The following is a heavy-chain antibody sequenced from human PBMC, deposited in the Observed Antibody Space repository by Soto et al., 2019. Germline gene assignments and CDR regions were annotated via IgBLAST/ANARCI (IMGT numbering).Heavy chain of an antibody. CDR1: GGSISSHY. CDR3: ARERANYGGNNAQYYFDY. CDR2: IYYSGST. Sequence: PSETLSLTCTVSGGSISSHYWSWIRQPPGKGLEWIGYIYYSGSTNYNPSLKSRVTISVDTSKNQFSLKLSSVTAVDTAVYYCARERANYGGNNAQYYFDYWGQGTLVTVSS. J-gene: IGHJ4*02. D-gene: IGHD4-17*01. V-gene: IGHV4-59*11.